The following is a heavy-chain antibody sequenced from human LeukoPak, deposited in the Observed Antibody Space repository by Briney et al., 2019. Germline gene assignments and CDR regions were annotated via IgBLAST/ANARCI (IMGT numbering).Heavy chain of an antibody. Sequence: SVNVSCKASGGTFSSYAISWVRQAPGQGLEWMGRIIPIFGTTNYAQKFQGRVTITTDESTSTVYTELSSPRSEDTAVYYCARGGHNYGYSYFDYWGQGTLVTVSS. D-gene: IGHD5-18*01. CDR3: ARGGHNYGYSYFDY. V-gene: IGHV1-69*05. CDR2: IIPIFGTT. J-gene: IGHJ4*02. CDR1: GGTFSSYA.